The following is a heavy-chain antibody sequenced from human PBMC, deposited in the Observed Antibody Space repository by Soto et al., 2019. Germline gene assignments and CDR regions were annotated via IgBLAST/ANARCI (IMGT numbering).Heavy chain of an antibody. D-gene: IGHD3-16*01. CDR2: ISSSGSTI. CDR3: ARGNRGTYFDF. V-gene: IGHV3-48*03. CDR1: GCTFSSYE. Sequence: GGSLRLSCAASGCTFSSYEMNWVRQAPGKGLEWVSYISSSGSTIYYADSVKGRFTISRDNAKNSLYLQMNSLRAEDTAVYYCARGNRGTYFDFWGQGTLVTVSS. J-gene: IGHJ4*02.